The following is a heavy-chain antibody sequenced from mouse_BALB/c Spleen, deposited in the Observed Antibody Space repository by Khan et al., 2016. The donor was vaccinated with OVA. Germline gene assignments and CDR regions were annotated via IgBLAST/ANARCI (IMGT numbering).Heavy chain of an antibody. V-gene: IGHV5-17*02. Sequence: DVHLVESGGGLVQPGGSRKLSCAASGFTFSSYGMHWVRQAPERGLEWVAYISGDSNTIYYADTVKGRFTISRDNPRNTLFLQMTSLMYEDTSMYYCATSYFYGYYFDYWGPGTTLTVSS. CDR1: GFTFSSYG. J-gene: IGHJ2*01. CDR2: ISGDSNTI. CDR3: ATSYFYGYYFDY. D-gene: IGHD1-1*01.